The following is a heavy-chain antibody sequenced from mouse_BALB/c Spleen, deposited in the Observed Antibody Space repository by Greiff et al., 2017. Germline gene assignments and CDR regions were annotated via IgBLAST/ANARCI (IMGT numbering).Heavy chain of an antibody. J-gene: IGHJ4*01. CDR1: GYAFSSSW. CDR3: AARGVFALDY. V-gene: IGHV1-82*01. Sequence: QVQLQQSGPELVKPGASVKISCKASGYAFSSSWMNRVKQRPGQGLEWIGRIYPGDGDTNYNGKFKGKATLTADKSSSTAYMQLSSLTSVDSAVYFCAARGVFALDYWGQGTSVTVSS. CDR2: IYPGDGDT.